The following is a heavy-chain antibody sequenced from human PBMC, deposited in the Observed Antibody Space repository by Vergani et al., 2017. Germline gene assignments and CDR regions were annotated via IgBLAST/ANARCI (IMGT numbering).Heavy chain of an antibody. CDR2: ISGPGLST. CDR3: ARERNAYYXFWSGYYTQYYFDY. CDR1: GFTFSNSA. Sequence: EVHLLESGGGLVQSGGSLRLSCAASGFTFSNSAVSWVRQAPGRGLAWVSSISGPGLSTYYADSVKGRFSISRDNSKNTVFLQMHSLRAEDTAIYYCARERNAYYXFWSGYYTQYYFDYWGQGTLVTVSS. D-gene: IGHD3-3*01. V-gene: IGHV3-23*01. J-gene: IGHJ4*02.